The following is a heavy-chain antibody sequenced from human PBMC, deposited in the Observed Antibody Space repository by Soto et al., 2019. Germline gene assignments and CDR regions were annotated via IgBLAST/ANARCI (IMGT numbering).Heavy chain of an antibody. V-gene: IGHV1-46*01. J-gene: IGHJ5*02. CDR3: AREECISTSCFFWFDP. Sequence: QVQLVQSGAEVKKPGASVKVSCKASGYTFTSYYMHWVRQAPGQGLEWMGIINPSGGSTSYAQKFQGRVTMTRDTSTSTVYMELSSLRSEDTAVYYCAREECISTSCFFWFDPWGQGTLVTVSS. D-gene: IGHD2-2*01. CDR2: INPSGGST. CDR1: GYTFTSYY.